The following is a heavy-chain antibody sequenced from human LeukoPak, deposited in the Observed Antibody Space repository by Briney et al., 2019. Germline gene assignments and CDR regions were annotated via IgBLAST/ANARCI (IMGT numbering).Heavy chain of an antibody. V-gene: IGHV4-4*09. D-gene: IGHD6-19*01. CDR1: GGSVSSYY. CDR3: ARFHSGPSGWYVLWYFDL. J-gene: IGHJ2*01. CDR2: IYNSENT. Sequence: KSSETLSLTCTVSGGSVSSYYWSWLRQPPGKGLEWIGYIYNSENTKSNSSLTSRVTMSVDTSKDQFFLKLSSVTAADTAVYYCARFHSGPSGWYVLWYFDLWGRGTLVTVSS.